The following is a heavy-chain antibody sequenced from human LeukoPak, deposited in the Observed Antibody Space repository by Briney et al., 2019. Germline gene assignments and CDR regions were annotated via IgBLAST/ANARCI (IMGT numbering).Heavy chain of an antibody. CDR3: ARETRYDESFDV. J-gene: IGHJ3*01. Sequence: GGSLRLSCAASGFSLSSSTLNWVRQAPGKGLEWVSYISISGTIIYYADSVKGRFTISRDNAKNSLYLQMNSLRAEDTAVYYCARETRYDESFDVWGQGTMVPSLQ. V-gene: IGHV3-48*01. CDR2: ISISGTII. CDR1: GFSLSSST. D-gene: IGHD3-22*01.